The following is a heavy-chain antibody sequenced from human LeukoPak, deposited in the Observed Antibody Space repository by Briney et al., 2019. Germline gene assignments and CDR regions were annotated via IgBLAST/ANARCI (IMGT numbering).Heavy chain of an antibody. CDR1: GGSISSYY. CDR3: AKEGMIRGVIDY. Sequence: SETLSLTCTVSGGSISSYYWSWIRQPAGKGLEWIGRIYTSGSTNYNPSLKSRVTMSVDTSKNQFSLKLSSVTAADTAVYFCAKEGMIRGVIDYWGQGALVTVSS. CDR2: IYTSGST. J-gene: IGHJ4*02. V-gene: IGHV4-4*07. D-gene: IGHD3-10*01.